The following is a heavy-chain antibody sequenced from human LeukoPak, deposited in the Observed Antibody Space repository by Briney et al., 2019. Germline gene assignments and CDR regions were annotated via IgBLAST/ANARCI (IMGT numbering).Heavy chain of an antibody. D-gene: IGHD6-19*01. CDR3: ARVGKQWLHPPYWYFDL. J-gene: IGHJ2*01. Sequence: SETLSLTCTVSGGSISSHYWSWIRQPPGKGLEWIGYIYYSGSTNYNPSLKSRVTISVDTSKNQFSLKLSSVTAADTAVYYCARVGKQWLHPPYWYFDLWGRGTLVTVSS. V-gene: IGHV4-59*11. CDR2: IYYSGST. CDR1: GGSISSHY.